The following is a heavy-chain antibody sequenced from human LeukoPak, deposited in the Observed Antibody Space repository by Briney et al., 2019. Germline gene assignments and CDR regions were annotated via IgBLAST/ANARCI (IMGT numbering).Heavy chain of an antibody. CDR2: ISSSSSYT. J-gene: IGHJ4*02. Sequence: PGRSLRLSCAASGFTFNSNVMHWVRQAPGKGLEWVSYISSSSSYTNYADSVKGRFTISRDNAKNSLYLQMNSLRAEDTAVYYCARGAYYGSGSYMDYWGQGTLVTVSS. V-gene: IGHV3-21*05. D-gene: IGHD3-10*01. CDR1: GFTFNSNV. CDR3: ARGAYYGSGSYMDY.